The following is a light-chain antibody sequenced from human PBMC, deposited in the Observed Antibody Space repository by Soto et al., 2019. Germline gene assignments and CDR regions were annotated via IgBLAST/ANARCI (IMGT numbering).Light chain of an antibody. CDR2: KAS. Sequence: DLQMTQSPSTLSASVGDRVTITCRASQNINSWLAWYQQKPGKAPKLLIYKASNLESGVPSRFSGSGSGTEFTLTISCLQPDDFATYYCQQYSTYSVFTFGQGTRLEIK. CDR1: QNINSW. J-gene: IGKJ2*01. CDR3: QQYSTYSVFT. V-gene: IGKV1-5*03.